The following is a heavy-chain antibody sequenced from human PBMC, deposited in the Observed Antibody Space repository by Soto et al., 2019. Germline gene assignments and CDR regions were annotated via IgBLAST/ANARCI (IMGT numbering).Heavy chain of an antibody. D-gene: IGHD3-22*01. V-gene: IGHV3-53*01. CDR3: ARTTFITATYAYYFAY. CDR1: GFTVSNNY. CDR2: IYTSGAA. Sequence: PGGSLRLSCAGSGFTVSNNYMTWVRQPPGKGLEWVSIIYTSGAAYYADSVKGRFTISRDRSQNTVFLQMNNLTAQDTAIYYCARTTFITATYAYYFAYWGQGTLVTVSS. J-gene: IGHJ4*02.